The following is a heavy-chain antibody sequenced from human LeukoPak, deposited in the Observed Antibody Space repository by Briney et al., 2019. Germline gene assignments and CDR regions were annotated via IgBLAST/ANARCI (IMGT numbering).Heavy chain of an antibody. CDR2: IYTSGST. Sequence: PSETLSLTCTVSGGSISSSSYYWGWIRQPPGKGLEWIGRIYTSGSTNYNPSLKSRLTISVDTSKNQFSLNLSSVTAADTAVYYCARDSDRFDPWGQGTLVTVSS. J-gene: IGHJ5*02. CDR3: ARDSDRFDP. CDR1: GGSISSSSYY. V-gene: IGHV4-61*02.